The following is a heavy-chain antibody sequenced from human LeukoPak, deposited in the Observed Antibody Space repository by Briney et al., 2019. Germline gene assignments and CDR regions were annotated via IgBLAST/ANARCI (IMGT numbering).Heavy chain of an antibody. D-gene: IGHD3/OR15-3a*01. V-gene: IGHV3-11*01. CDR1: GFTLSDYY. Sequence: GGSLRLSCAASGFTLSDYYMSWIRQAPGRGLKWVSYSSSSGSTIYYADSVKGRFAISRDNAKNSLYLQMNSLRAEDTAVYYCARRRDFIDYWGQGTLVTVSS. CDR2: SSSSGSTI. J-gene: IGHJ4*02. CDR3: ARRRDFIDY.